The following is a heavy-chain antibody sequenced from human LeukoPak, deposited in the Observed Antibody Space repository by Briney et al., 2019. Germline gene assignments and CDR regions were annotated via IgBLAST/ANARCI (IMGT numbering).Heavy chain of an antibody. J-gene: IGHJ6*03. CDR2: INPNSGGT. Sequence: ASVKVSCKASGYTFTGYYMHWVRQAPGQGLEWMGWINPNSGGTNYAQKFQGRVTMTRDTSISTAYMELSRLRSDDTAVYYCAWVVRGVPIDYYYMDVWGKGTTVTVSS. V-gene: IGHV1-2*02. D-gene: IGHD3-10*01. CDR3: AWVVRGVPIDYYYMDV. CDR1: GYTFTGYY.